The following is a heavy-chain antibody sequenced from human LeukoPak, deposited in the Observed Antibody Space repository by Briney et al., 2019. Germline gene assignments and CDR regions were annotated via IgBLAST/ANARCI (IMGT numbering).Heavy chain of an antibody. J-gene: IGHJ6*04. Sequence: PSDTLSLTCTVSGGSISSYYWSWIRQPAGKGLEWIGRIYTSGSTNYNPSLKSRVTMSVDTSKNQFSLKLSSVTAADTAVYYCARVGAGSYYNPSYYYGMDVWGKGTTVTVAS. CDR2: IYTSGST. D-gene: IGHD3-10*01. CDR3: ARVGAGSYYNPSYYYGMDV. V-gene: IGHV4-4*07. CDR1: GGSISSYY.